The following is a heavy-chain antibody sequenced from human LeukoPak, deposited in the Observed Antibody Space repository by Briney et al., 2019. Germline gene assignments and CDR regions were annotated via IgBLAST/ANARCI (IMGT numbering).Heavy chain of an antibody. CDR1: GYTFTSYY. CDR2: ISAYNGNT. J-gene: IGHJ4*02. D-gene: IGHD3-16*02. CDR3: SRDPWVRYDYVWGSYRPFDY. Sequence: GASVKVSCKASGYTFTSYYMHWVRQAPGQGLEWMGWISAYNGNTNYAQKLQGRATMTTDTSTSTAYMELRSLRSDDTAVYYCSRDPWVRYDYVWGSYRPFDYWGQGTLVTVSS. V-gene: IGHV1-18*04.